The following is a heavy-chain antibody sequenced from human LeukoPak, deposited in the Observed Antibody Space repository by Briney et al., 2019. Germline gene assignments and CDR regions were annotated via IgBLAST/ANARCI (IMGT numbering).Heavy chain of an antibody. V-gene: IGHV3-74*01. CDR1: GFTFSGYW. D-gene: IGHD1-26*01. J-gene: IGHJ4*02. CDR2: IKSDGSFT. CDR3: VRDNRSYNFDY. Sequence: GGSLRLSCAASGFTFSGYWMHWVRQAPGKGLVWVSCIKSDGSFTSIADSAKGPFTISRDNAKNTVYLQMNSLRAEDTAVYYCVRDNRSYNFDYWGQGTLVTVSS.